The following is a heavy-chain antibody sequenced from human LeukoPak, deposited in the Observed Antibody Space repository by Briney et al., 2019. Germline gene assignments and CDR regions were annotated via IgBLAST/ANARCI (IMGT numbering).Heavy chain of an antibody. CDR3: ASSLYYYGMDV. CDR1: GFTSSSYE. CDR2: ISSSGSTI. Sequence: GGSLRLSCAASGFTSSSYEMNWVRQAPGKGLEWVSYISSSGSTIYYADSVKGRFTISRDNAKNSLYLQMNSLRAEDTAVYYCASSLYYYGMDVWGKGTTVTVSS. V-gene: IGHV3-48*03. J-gene: IGHJ6*04.